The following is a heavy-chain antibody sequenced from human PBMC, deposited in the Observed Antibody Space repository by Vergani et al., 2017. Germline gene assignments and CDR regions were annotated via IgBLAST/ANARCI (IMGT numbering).Heavy chain of an antibody. CDR3: AKGETTTYYYYYYMDV. V-gene: IGHV3-48*03. D-gene: IGHD1-7*01. CDR1: GFTFSSYE. J-gene: IGHJ6*03. CDR2: ISSSGSTI. Sequence: EVQLVESGGGLVQPGGSLRLSCAASGFTFSSYEMNWVRQAPGKGLEWVSYISSSGSTIYYADSVKGRFTISRDNAKNSLYLQMNSLRAADTAVYYCAKGETTTYYYYYYMDVWGKGTTVTVSS.